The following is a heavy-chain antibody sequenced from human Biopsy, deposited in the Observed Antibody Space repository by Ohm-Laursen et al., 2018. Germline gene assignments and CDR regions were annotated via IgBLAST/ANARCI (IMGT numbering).Heavy chain of an antibody. CDR3: ARDIMNPIGGLVARSDVFDV. Sequence: SVKVSCKTSGYTFTATSTSSVRPTPRRVAARVRWIPPPRGAPNSAQRFQGRVTRIRDTPATTGYMELSSLISDDTAVYYWARDIMNPIGGLVARSDVFDVWGQGTMVTVSS. D-gene: IGHD3-16*02. CDR2: IPPPRGAP. J-gene: IGHJ3*01. V-gene: IGHV1-2*02. CDR1: GYTFTATS.